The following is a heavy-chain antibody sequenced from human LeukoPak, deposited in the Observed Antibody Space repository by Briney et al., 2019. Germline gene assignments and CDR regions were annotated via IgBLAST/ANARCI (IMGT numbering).Heavy chain of an antibody. D-gene: IGHD2-2*01. CDR2: IYYSGST. Sequence: PSETLSLTCTVSGGSISSGGYYWSWIRQHPGKGLEWIGYIYYSGSTYYNPSLKSRVTISVDTSKNQFSLKLSSVTAADTAVYYCARGGSGRGRIVVVPAAYYGMDVWGKGTTVTVSS. J-gene: IGHJ6*04. V-gene: IGHV4-31*03. CDR1: GGSISSGGYY. CDR3: ARGGSGRGRIVVVPAAYYGMDV.